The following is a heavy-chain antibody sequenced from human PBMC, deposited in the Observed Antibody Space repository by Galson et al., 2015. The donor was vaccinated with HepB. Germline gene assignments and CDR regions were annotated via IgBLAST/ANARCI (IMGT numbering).Heavy chain of an antibody. CDR3: ARDTGRLSGYDGSDY. Sequence: SVKVSCKASGYTFTSYGISWVRQAPGQGLEWMGWISAYNGNTNYAQKLQGRVTMTTDTSTSTAYMELRSLRSDDTAVYYCARDTGRLSGYDGSDYWGQGTLVTVSS. D-gene: IGHD5-12*01. V-gene: IGHV1-18*01. J-gene: IGHJ4*02. CDR1: GYTFTSYG. CDR2: ISAYNGNT.